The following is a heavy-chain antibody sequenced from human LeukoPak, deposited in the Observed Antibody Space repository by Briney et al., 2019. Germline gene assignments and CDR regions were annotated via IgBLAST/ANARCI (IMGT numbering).Heavy chain of an antibody. D-gene: IGHD6-19*01. CDR3: ARRGWLVNLDY. CDR2: ISGSGDNT. Sequence: GGSLRLSSVAPVFTFTNNAMCWVRQAPGKGPEWVSIISGSGDNTHYADSVKGRFTISRDNSKNTLYLQMSTLRAEDTAIYHCARRGWLVNLDYWGQGTLVTVSS. CDR1: VFTFTNNA. J-gene: IGHJ4*02. V-gene: IGHV3-23*01.